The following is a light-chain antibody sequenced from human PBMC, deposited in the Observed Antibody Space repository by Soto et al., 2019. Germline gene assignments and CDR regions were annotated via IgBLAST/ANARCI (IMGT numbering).Light chain of an antibody. CDR3: SSFTTSHTYV. J-gene: IGLJ1*01. V-gene: IGLV2-14*01. Sequence: QSVLTQPASVSGSPGQSITISCSGTRSDIGSYNYVAWYQQFPGKTPKILIYGVSNRPSGVSSRFSGSKSGNAASLTISGLQAEDEADYYCSSFTTSHTYVFGTGTKLTVL. CDR2: GVS. CDR1: RSDIGSYNY.